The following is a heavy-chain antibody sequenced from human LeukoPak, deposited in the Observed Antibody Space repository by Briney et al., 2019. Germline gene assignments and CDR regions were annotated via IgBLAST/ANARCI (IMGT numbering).Heavy chain of an antibody. J-gene: IGHJ4*02. CDR2: ISGSGGST. CDR1: GFTFSSYW. Sequence: GGSLRLSCAASGFTFSSYWMSWVRQAPGKGLEWVSAISGSGGSTYYADSVKGRSTISRDNSKNTLYLQMNSLRAEDTAVYYCAKDKGFTTGTVDSYFDYWGQGTLVTVSS. CDR3: AKDKGFTTGTVDSYFDY. V-gene: IGHV3-23*01. D-gene: IGHD1-1*01.